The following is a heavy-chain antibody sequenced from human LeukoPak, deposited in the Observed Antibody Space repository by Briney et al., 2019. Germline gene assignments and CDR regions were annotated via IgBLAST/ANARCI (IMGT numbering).Heavy chain of an antibody. V-gene: IGHV4-34*01. D-gene: IGHD5-18*01. CDR3: ARGRIQLYY. CDR2: INHSGNT. CDR1: GGSFSGYY. Sequence: SETLSLTCAVYGGSFSGYYWSWIRQPPGKGLEWIGEINHSGNTNYNPSLKSRVTISVDTSKNQFSLKLSSVTAADTAVYYCARGRIQLYYWGQGTLVTVSS. J-gene: IGHJ4*02.